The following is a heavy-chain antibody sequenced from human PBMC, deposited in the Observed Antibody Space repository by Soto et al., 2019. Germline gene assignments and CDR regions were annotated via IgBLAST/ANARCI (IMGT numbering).Heavy chain of an antibody. CDR2: IIPIFGTA. CDR1: GGTFSSYA. D-gene: IGHD2-15*01. J-gene: IGHJ5*02. V-gene: IGHV1-69*06. Sequence: QVQLVQSGAEVKKPGSSVKVSCKASGGTFSSYAISWVRQAPRQGLEWMGGIIPIFGTANYAQKFQGRVTIPGDNPTGEAYGGRGRLRSGATAVYSWAVGGGGGYFSGGSCYGLPWFPPWGQGPLVTVSS. CDR3: AVGGGGGYFSGGSCYGLPWFPP.